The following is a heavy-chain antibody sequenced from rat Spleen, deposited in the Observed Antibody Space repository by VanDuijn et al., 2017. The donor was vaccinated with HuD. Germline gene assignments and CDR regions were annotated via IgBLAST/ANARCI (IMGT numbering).Heavy chain of an antibody. CDR2: ISTGGGNT. V-gene: IGHV5-31*01. Sequence: EVQLVESGGGLVQPGRSLKLSCVASGFTFNNYWMTWIRQAPGKGPEWVASISTGGGNTNYRDSVKGRFTISRDNAKSTLYLQMDSLRSEDTATYYCAGGDYYAGYGYVMDAWGQGASVTVSS. J-gene: IGHJ4*01. CDR1: GFTFNNYW. CDR3: AGGDYYAGYGYVMDA. D-gene: IGHD1-12*03.